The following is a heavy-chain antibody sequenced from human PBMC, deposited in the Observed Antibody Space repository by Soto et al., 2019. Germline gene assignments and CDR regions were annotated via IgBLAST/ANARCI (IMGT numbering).Heavy chain of an antibody. CDR3: ARVWGGAFDI. V-gene: IGHV4-39*07. CDR1: GGSISSSTYY. J-gene: IGHJ3*02. D-gene: IGHD3-10*01. Sequence: SETLSLTCTVSGGSISSSTYYWGWIRQPPGNGLEWIGNIYQSGSTYYNLSLKSRVTISVDTSKNQFSLKLSSVTAADTAVYYCARVWGGAFDIWGQGTMVT. CDR2: IYQSGST.